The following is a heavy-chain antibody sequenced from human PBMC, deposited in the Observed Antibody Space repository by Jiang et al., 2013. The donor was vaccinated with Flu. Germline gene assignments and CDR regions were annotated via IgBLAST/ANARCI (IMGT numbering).Heavy chain of an antibody. V-gene: IGHV4-61*01. J-gene: IGHJ5*02. CDR1: GGSVSSGSYY. CDR2: IYYSGST. D-gene: IGHD3-3*01. CDR3: AREILEWSPDWFDP. Sequence: LLKPSETLSLTCTVSGGSVSSGSYYWSWIRQPPGKGLEWIGYIYYSGSTNYNPSLKSRVTISVDTSKNQFSLKLSSVTAADTAVYYCAREILEWSPDWFDPWGQGTLVTVSS.